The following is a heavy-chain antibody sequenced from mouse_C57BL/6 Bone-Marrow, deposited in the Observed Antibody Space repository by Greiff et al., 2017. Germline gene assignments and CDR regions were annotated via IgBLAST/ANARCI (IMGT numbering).Heavy chain of an antibody. CDR2: IYPGDGDT. V-gene: IGHV1-82*01. Sequence: QVQLQQSGPELVKPGASVKISCKASGYAFSSSWMNWVKQRPGKGLEWIVRIYPGDGDTNYNGKFKGKATLTADKSSSTAYMQLSSLTSEDSAVYFCARSGNYYGSSYFYWYFDVWGTGTTVTVSS. CDR1: GYAFSSSW. D-gene: IGHD1-1*01. J-gene: IGHJ1*03. CDR3: ARSGNYYGSSYFYWYFDV.